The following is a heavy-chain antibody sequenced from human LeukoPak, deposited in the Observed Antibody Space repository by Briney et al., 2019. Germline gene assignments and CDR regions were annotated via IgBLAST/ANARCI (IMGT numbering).Heavy chain of an antibody. CDR3: ARVNYSYGSGSY. CDR2: IIPILGIA. D-gene: IGHD5-18*01. CDR1: GYTLTELS. V-gene: IGHV1-69*02. J-gene: IGHJ4*02. Sequence: EASVKVSCKVSGYTLTELSMHWVRQAPGKGLEWMGRIIPILGIANYAQKFQGRVTITADKSTSTAYMELSSLRSEDTAVYYCARVNYSYGSGSYWGQGTLVTVSS.